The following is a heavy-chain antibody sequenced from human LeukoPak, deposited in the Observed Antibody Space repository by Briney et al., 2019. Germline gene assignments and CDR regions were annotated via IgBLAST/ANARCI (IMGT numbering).Heavy chain of an antibody. CDR3: ARDLLHRGYAFDI. CDR1: GGAISDYY. J-gene: IGHJ3*02. D-gene: IGHD3-22*01. V-gene: IGHV4-4*07. CDR2: IYTSGIT. Sequence: KPSETLSLTCTVSGGAISDYYWSWIRQPAGKGLERIGRIYTSGITKYNPSLKSRVSMSVDTSKNQFSLKMSSVTAADTAVYYCARDLLHRGYAFDIWGRGTMVTVSS.